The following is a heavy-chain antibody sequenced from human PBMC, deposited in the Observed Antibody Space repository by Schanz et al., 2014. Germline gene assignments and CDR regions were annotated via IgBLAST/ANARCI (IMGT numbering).Heavy chain of an antibody. Sequence: QVQLVQSGAEVKKPGASVKVSCKASGYTFTGYHIHWLRLAPGQGLEWMGRINPNSGGTNYAQKFQGRVTMTRDTSISTAYMELSSLRSDDTAVYYCARELRLEYYFDYWGQGTQVTVSS. D-gene: IGHD4-17*01. CDR2: INPNSGGT. J-gene: IGHJ4*02. V-gene: IGHV1-2*06. CDR1: GYTFTGYH. CDR3: ARELRLEYYFDY.